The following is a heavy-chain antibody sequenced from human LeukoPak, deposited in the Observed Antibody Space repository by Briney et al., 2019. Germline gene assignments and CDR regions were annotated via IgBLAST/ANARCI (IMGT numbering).Heavy chain of an antibody. J-gene: IGHJ4*02. D-gene: IGHD6-19*01. CDR2: IKEDGSDK. CDR3: TRVGGGDGSGWSTTDY. V-gene: IGHV3-7*01. CDR1: GFIFSNYW. Sequence: PGGSLRLSCEASGFIFSNYWMAWVRQAPGKGLEWVANIKEDGSDKNYVESMKGRYTISRDNAQNSLYLQMNRLGVEDTAMYYCTRVGGGDGSGWSTTDYWGQGTLVTISS.